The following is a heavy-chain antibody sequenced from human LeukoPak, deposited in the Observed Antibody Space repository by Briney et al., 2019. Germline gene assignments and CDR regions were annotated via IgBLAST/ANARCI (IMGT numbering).Heavy chain of an antibody. D-gene: IGHD5-18*01. J-gene: IGHJ4*02. Sequence: SETLSLTCAVYGGSFSGYYWSWIRQPPGKGLEWIGEINHGGSTNYNPSLKSRVTISVDTSKNQFSLKLSSVTAADTAVYYCARGQLNGYSYGSPDYWGQGTLVTVSS. CDR2: INHGGST. CDR1: GGSFSGYY. CDR3: ARGQLNGYSYGSPDY. V-gene: IGHV4-34*01.